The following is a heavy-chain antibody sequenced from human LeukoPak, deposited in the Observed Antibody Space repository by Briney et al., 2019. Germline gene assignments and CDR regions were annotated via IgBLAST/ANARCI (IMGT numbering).Heavy chain of an antibody. CDR2: ISASGGAT. D-gene: IGHD3-16*01. J-gene: IGHJ4*02. CDR1: GFMFSSCA. CDR3: AKSSHDDYYFDY. Sequence: GGSLRLSCAVSGFMFSSCAMNWVRQAPGKGLEWVSAISASGGATYYADSVKGRFSVSRDTSKNTLYLQMNSLRAEDTAVYYYAKSSHDDYYFDYWGQGTLVTVSS. V-gene: IGHV3-23*01.